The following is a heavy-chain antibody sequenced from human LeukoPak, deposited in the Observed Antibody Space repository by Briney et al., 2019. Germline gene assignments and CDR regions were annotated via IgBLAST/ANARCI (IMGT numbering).Heavy chain of an antibody. V-gene: IGHV5-51*01. J-gene: IGHJ5*02. CDR2: IYPGDSDT. CDR1: GYSFTTHW. D-gene: IGHD6-6*01. Sequence: GESLKISCSGFGYSFTTHWVAWVRQMPGKGLEWMGIIYPGDSDTRYNPSFQGQVTISADKSINTAYLQWSSLKASDTAIYYCARRDSRSEWFDPWGQGTLVTVSS. CDR3: ARRDSRSEWFDP.